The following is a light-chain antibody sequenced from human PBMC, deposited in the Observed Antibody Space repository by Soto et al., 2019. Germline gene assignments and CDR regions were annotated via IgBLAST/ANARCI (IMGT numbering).Light chain of an antibody. CDR1: QSVSSSY. J-gene: IGKJ1*01. CDR3: QHYGSSRT. CDR2: DAS. Sequence: ESVLTQSPGTLSLSPGERSTLSCMASQSVSSSYLAWFQQNPGQAPRLLIYDASSRATGIPDRLSGSGSGTDFTLTISRLEPEDFAVYYCQHYGSSRTFGQGTKVDIK. V-gene: IGKV3-20*01.